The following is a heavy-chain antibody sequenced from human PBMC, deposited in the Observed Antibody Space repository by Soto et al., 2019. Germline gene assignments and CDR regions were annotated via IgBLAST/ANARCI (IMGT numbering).Heavy chain of an antibody. V-gene: IGHV3-23*01. CDR1: GFTFSRYA. CDR2: ISGSGGST. CDR3: AKVERGYIGLFDY. J-gene: IGHJ4*02. Sequence: LRLSCAASGFTFSRYAMSWVRQAPGKGLEWVSAISGSGGSTYYADSVKGRFTISRDNSKNTLYLQMNSLRAEDTAVYYCAKVERGYIGLFDYWGQGTLVTVSS. D-gene: IGHD5-18*01.